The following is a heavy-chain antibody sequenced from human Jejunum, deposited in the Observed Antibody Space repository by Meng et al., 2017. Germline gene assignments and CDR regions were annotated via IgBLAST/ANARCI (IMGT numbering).Heavy chain of an antibody. J-gene: IGHJ4*02. CDR2: INSDGSRT. Sequence: GESLKISCAVSGFTFSNYAMNWVRQVPGKGLEWVSYINSDGSRTRYADSVKGRFTISRANAENTLSLQMNSLRVEDTAVYYCAKASCGGSNCYCGDSWGQGTLVTVSS. D-gene: IGHD2-15*01. CDR3: AKASCGGSNCYCGDS. CDR1: GFTFSNYA. V-gene: IGHV3-74*01.